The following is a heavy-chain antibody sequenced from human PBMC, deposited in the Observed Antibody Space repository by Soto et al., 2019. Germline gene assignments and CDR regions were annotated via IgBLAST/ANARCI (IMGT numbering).Heavy chain of an antibody. Sequence: EVQLLESGGALVQPGGSLRLSCAASGFSFSNYALSWVRTAPGKGLEWVSTFSAGGRTYYADSVKGRFTIARDSSQNTVHRQISILRPEDTAVYYCAKESMPEHYGDTLFDYWGQGTRVTVSS. CDR2: FSAGGRT. V-gene: IGHV3-23*01. D-gene: IGHD4-17*01. CDR1: GFSFSNYA. J-gene: IGHJ4*02. CDR3: AKESMPEHYGDTLFDY.